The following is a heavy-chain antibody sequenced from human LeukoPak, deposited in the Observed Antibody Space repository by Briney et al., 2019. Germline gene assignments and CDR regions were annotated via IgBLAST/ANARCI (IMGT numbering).Heavy chain of an antibody. CDR2: ISGSGGST. CDR3: AKIHPRRGYSYGVGWFDP. J-gene: IGHJ5*02. D-gene: IGHD5-18*01. Sequence: GRSLRLSCAAYGFTFSSYAMSWVRQAPGKGLEWVSAISGSGGSTYYADSVKGRFTISRDNSKNTLYLQMNSLRAEDTAVYYCAKIHPRRGYSYGVGWFDPWGQGTLVTVSS. CDR1: GFTFSSYA. V-gene: IGHV3-23*01.